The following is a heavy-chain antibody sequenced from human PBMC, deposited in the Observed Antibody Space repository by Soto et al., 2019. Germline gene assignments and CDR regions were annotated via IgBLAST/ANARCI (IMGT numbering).Heavy chain of an antibody. CDR1: AYTFTEYF. Sequence: QVQLVQSGAEVREPGTSVKVSCKASAYTFTEYFVHWVRQDPGQGLEWMGWINHNSGETNYAQKLQGRVTMTRDMSISTAYMELCTLRSDDTAVYYCARDEPRKFGIVTSNIMDVWGQGTPVTVSS. CDR2: INHNSGET. D-gene: IGHD1-26*01. V-gene: IGHV1-2*02. J-gene: IGHJ6*02. CDR3: ARDEPRKFGIVTSNIMDV.